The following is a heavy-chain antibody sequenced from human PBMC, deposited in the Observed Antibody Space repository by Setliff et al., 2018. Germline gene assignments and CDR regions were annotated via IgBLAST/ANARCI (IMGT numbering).Heavy chain of an antibody. D-gene: IGHD3-16*01. Sequence: GGSLKLSCAASGFTFSSYWMSWVRQAPGKGLEWVANRKQDGSEKYYVDSVKGRFTISRDNAKKSLYLQMNSLRAGDTAVYFCAGDGGEYWGQGTLVTVSS. J-gene: IGHJ4*02. CDR2: RKQDGSEK. CDR3: AGDGGEY. CDR1: GFTFSSYW. V-gene: IGHV3-7*01.